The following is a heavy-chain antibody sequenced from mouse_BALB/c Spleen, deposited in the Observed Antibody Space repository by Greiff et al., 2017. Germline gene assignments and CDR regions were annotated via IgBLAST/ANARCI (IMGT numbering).Heavy chain of an antibody. CDR1: GFSLTSYD. J-gene: IGHJ1*01. CDR2: IWTGGGT. V-gene: IGHV2-9-2*01. D-gene: IGHD1-1*01. Sequence: QVQLKESGPGLVAPSQSLSITCTVSGFSLTSYDISWIRQPPGKGLEWLGVIWTGGGTNYNSAFMSRLSISKDNSKSQVFLKMNSLQTDDTAIYYCVRDHYYYGSSRYFDVWGAGTTVTVSS. CDR3: VRDHYYYGSSRYFDV.